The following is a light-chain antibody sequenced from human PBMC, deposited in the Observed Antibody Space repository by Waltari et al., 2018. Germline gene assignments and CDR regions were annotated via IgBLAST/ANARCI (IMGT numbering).Light chain of an antibody. CDR1: QSIGYS. Sequence: EIVLTQSPATLSLSPGERATLSCRASQSIGYSLAWYQQKPGQVPRLLIYDASTRATGISDRFSGTGSGTEFTLTINSLQSEDFAVYYCQQYSDWPPYNFGQGTKVEIK. CDR3: QQYSDWPPYN. V-gene: IGKV3-15*01. J-gene: IGKJ2*01. CDR2: DAS.